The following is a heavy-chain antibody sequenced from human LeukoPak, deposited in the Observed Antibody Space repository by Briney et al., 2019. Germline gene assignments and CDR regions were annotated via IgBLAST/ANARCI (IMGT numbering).Heavy chain of an antibody. J-gene: IGHJ4*02. CDR2: ISAYNGNT. D-gene: IGHD3-22*01. CDR3: ARDQYYDSSGPEFDY. CDR1: GYTFTSYG. V-gene: IGHV1-18*01. Sequence: ASVKVSCTASGYTFTSYGISWVRQAPGQGLEWMGWISAYNGNTNYAQKLQGRVTMTTDTSTSTAYMELRSLRSDDTAVYYCARDQYYDSSGPEFDYWGQGTLVTVSS.